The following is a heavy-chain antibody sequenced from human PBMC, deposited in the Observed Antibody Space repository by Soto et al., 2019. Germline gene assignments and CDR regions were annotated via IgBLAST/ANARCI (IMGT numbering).Heavy chain of an antibody. CDR3: AFGSWSAETLDI. J-gene: IGHJ3*02. V-gene: IGHV1-69*02. CDR2: IIPFLSVT. D-gene: IGHD6-13*01. Sequence: QVHLVQSGAEVKKPGSSVKVSCKASGGTFNTYTLIWVRQAPGQGLEWMGRIIPFLSVTNSAQNFQGRVALTADKSTSTAYLKLTSLTSGDTAMYFCAFGSWSAETLDIWGQGTMVTVSS. CDR1: GGTFNTYT.